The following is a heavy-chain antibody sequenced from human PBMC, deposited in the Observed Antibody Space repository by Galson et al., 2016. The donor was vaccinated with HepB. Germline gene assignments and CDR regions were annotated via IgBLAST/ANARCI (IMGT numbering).Heavy chain of an antibody. V-gene: IGHV3-23*01. J-gene: IGHJ4*02. D-gene: IGHD3-22*01. CDR2: ISPGGDST. CDR3: ATIRGNTFGYYFYYFDY. Sequence: SLRLSCAASGFTFSSYAMSWVRLAPGKGLEWVSAISPGGDSTYYTDSVKGRFTISRDSSKNTLYLQMNSLRAVDTAVYYCATIRGNTFGYYFYYFDYWGQGTLVTVSS. CDR1: GFTFSSYA.